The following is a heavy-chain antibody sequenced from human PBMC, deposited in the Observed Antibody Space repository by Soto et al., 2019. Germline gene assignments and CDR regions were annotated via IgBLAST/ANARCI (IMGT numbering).Heavy chain of an antibody. CDR3: ARLGLRFKDSSGYLMNYYYYYGMDV. J-gene: IGHJ6*02. CDR2: ISYDGSNK. V-gene: IGHV3-30-3*01. CDR1: GFTFSSYA. D-gene: IGHD3-22*01. Sequence: PGGSLRLSCAASGFTFSSYAMHWVRQAPGKGLEWVAVISYDGSNKYYADSVKGRFTISRDNSKNTLYLQMNSLRAEDTAMYYCARLGLRFKDSSGYLMNYYYYYGMDVWVQGTTVTVSS.